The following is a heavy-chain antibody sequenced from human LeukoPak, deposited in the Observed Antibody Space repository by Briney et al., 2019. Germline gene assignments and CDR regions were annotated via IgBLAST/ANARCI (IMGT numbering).Heavy chain of an antibody. CDR2: IIPIFGIA. CDR1: GGTFSSYA. Sequence: EASVKVSCKASGGTFSSYAISWVRQAPGQGLEWMGRIIPIFGIANYAQKFQGRVTITADKSTSTAYMELSSLRSEDTAVYYWAGYDQEGEDWFDPWGQGTLVTVSS. J-gene: IGHJ5*02. D-gene: IGHD5-12*01. CDR3: AGYDQEGEDWFDP. V-gene: IGHV1-69*04.